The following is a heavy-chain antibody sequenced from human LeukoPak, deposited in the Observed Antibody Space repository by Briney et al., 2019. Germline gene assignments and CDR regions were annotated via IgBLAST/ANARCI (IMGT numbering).Heavy chain of an antibody. CDR1: GYTFTTYA. Sequence: GASVKVSCKASGYTFTTYAIHWVRQAPGQRLEWMGWINAGNGNTKYSQKLQGRVTMTRDTSISTAYMELSRLRSDDTAVYYCARAKAESFDYWGQGTLVTVSS. V-gene: IGHV1-3*01. CDR2: INAGNGNT. CDR3: ARAKAESFDY. D-gene: IGHD1-14*01. J-gene: IGHJ4*02.